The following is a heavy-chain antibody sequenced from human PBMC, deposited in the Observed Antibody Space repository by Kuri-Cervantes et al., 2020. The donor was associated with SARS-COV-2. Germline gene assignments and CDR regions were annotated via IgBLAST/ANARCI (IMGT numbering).Heavy chain of an antibody. V-gene: IGHV3-20*04. CDR2: INGNGDSS. CDR3: ARAVGATTGDY. J-gene: IGHJ4*02. D-gene: IGHD1-26*01. CDR1: GFTFDEYA. Sequence: GESLKISCAGSGFTFDEYAMSWVRQAPGKGLVWVCGINGNGDSSAYADAVEGRFTISRDNAKNTLYLQMNSLRAEDTAVYYCARAVGATTGDYWGQGTLVTVSS.